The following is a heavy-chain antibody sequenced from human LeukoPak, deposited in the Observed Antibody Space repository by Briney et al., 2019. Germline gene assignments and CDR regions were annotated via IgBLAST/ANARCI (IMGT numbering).Heavy chain of an antibody. D-gene: IGHD1-26*01. J-gene: IGHJ4*02. V-gene: IGHV2-70*11. CDR3: ARSQWELLLDY. Sequence: VSGPALVKPTQTLTLTCTFSGFSISPSGMCVNWIRQPPGKALEWLARIDWDDDKYYSTSLKTRLTISKDTSKNQVVLTMTNMDPVDTATYYCARSQWELLLDYWGQGTLVTVSS. CDR1: GFSISPSGMC. CDR2: IDWDDDK.